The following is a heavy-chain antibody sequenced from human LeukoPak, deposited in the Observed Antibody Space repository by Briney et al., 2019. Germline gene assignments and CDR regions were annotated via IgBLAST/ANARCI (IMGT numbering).Heavy chain of an antibody. CDR3: ARGSRRKVVPAAMLDY. Sequence: SETLSLTCAVYGGSFSGYYWSWIRQPPGKGLEWIGEINHSGSTNYNPSLKSRVTISVDTSKNQFSLNLSSVTAADTAVYYCARGSRRKVVPAAMLDYWGQGTLVTVSS. CDR2: INHSGST. D-gene: IGHD2-2*01. CDR1: GGSFSGYY. V-gene: IGHV4-34*01. J-gene: IGHJ4*02.